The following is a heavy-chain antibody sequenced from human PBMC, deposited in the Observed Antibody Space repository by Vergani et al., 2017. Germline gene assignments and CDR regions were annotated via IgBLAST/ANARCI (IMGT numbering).Heavy chain of an antibody. CDR3: ARGGSIAAPSYLYYFYMDV. CDR1: GYSFNSYG. J-gene: IGHJ6*03. D-gene: IGHD6-6*01. Sequence: QVQLVQSGAEMKKPGASVNVSCKTSGYSFNSYGINWVRQAPGQGLEWLGWISGYDGKTKYVEKLQGRITVTIDTSTNSAYMEVRGLRSDDTAVYYCARGGSIAAPSYLYYFYMDVWGKGTSVTVSS. CDR2: ISGYDGKT. V-gene: IGHV1-18*01.